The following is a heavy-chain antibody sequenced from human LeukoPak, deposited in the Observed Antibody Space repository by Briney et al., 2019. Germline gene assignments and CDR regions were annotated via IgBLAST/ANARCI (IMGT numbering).Heavy chain of an antibody. Sequence: ASVKVSCKASGYTFTGYYMHWVRQAPGQGLEWMGWINPNSGGTNYAQKFQGRVTMTRDTSISTAYMEPSSLRSEDTAVYYCARDESPLGRWLVHGVYWGQGTLVTVSS. D-gene: IGHD6-19*01. V-gene: IGHV1-2*02. CDR2: INPNSGGT. CDR1: GYTFTGYY. CDR3: ARDESPLGRWLVHGVY. J-gene: IGHJ4*02.